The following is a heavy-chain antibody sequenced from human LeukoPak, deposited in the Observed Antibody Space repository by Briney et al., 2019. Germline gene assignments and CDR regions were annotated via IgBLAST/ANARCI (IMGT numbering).Heavy chain of an antibody. CDR3: ARVRPYDYVWGSYRPLDY. Sequence: PGGSLRLSCAASGFTFSDYYMSWVRQAPGKGLEWVSVIYSGGSTYYADSVKGRFTISRDKSKNTLYLQMNSLRAEDTAVYYCARVRPYDYVWGSYRPLDYWGQGTLVTVSS. J-gene: IGHJ4*02. CDR2: IYSGGST. CDR1: GFTFSDYY. D-gene: IGHD3-16*02. V-gene: IGHV3-53*01.